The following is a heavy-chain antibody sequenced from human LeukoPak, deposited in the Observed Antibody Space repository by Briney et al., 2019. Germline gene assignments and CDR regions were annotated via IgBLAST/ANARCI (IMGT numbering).Heavy chain of an antibody. J-gene: IGHJ4*02. CDR1: GGTFSSYA. CDR3: ARLPDTAMVDFDY. D-gene: IGHD5-18*01. CDR2: IIPIFGTA. Sequence: SVKVSCKASGGTFSSYAISWVRQAPGQGLEWMGGIIPIFGTANYAQKFQGRVTITADESTSTAYMELSSLRSEDTAVYYCARLPDTAMVDFDYWGQGTLVTVPS. V-gene: IGHV1-69*13.